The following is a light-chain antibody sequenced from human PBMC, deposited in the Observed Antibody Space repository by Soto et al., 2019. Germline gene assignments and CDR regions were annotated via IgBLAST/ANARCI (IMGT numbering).Light chain of an antibody. CDR2: GAS. CDR3: HQYGRSLT. J-gene: IGKJ4*01. CDR1: QSVSSSY. Sequence: EIVLTQSPGTLSLSPGERATLSCRASQSVSSSYLAWYQQKPGQAPRLLIYGASSRATGIPDRFSGSGSETDFTLTISRLEPDDFSVYYCHQYGRSLTFGGGTKLAI. V-gene: IGKV3-20*01.